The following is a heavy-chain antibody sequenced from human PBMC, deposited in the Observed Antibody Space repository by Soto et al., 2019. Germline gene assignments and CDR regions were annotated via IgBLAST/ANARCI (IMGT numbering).Heavy chain of an antibody. J-gene: IGHJ4*02. CDR3: VREIIVALDY. CDR2: IFADGNT. CDR1: GASISTSY. Sequence: PSETLSLTCVVSGASISTSYWSWVRQPAGNRLQWIGRIFADGNTNSSPSLKGRVSMAIDKSQNQISLQLASVTAADTATYYCVREIIVALDYWGQGAQVTRST. V-gene: IGHV4-4*07. D-gene: IGHD2-21*01.